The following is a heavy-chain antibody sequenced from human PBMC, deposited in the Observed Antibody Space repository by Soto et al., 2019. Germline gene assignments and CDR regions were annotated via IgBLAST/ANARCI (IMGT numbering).Heavy chain of an antibody. J-gene: IGHJ4*02. D-gene: IGHD1-26*01. CDR2: IYPGDSNT. V-gene: IGHV5-51*01. CDR3: VRLTGFFSERNIYFDY. CDR1: GYGFSGYW. Sequence: PGESLKISCKASGYGFSGYWIGWVRQLPGKGLEWMGIIYPGDSNTKYSPSFQGQVTMSADKSISTAYLHLSSLKASATAMYYCVRLTGFFSERNIYFDYWGEGTLCTASS.